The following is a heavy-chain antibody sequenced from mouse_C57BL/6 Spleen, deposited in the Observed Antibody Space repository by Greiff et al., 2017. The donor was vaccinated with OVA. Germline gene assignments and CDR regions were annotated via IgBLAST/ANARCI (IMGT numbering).Heavy chain of an antibody. CDR2: ISGGGGNT. J-gene: IGHJ4*01. CDR1: GFTFSSYT. V-gene: IGHV5-9*01. D-gene: IGHD3-2*02. Sequence: EVKLVESGGGLVKPGGSLKLSCAASGFTFSSYTMSWVRQTPEKRLEWVATISGGGGNTYYPDSVKGRCTISRDNAKNTLYLQMSSLRSEDTALDDCGRDSAGDYAMDYWGQGTSVTVSS. CDR3: GRDSAGDYAMDY.